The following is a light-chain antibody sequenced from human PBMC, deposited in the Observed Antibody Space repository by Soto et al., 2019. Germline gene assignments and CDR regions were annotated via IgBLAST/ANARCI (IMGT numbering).Light chain of an antibody. Sequence: IQLTHSPSSLSAPAGDGGTLTFQASQNINNYLNWYQQKPGRAPKLLIYDASNLEAGVPSRFRGSGSGTDFTFTISRLQPEDIATYYCQQYENLPTFGQGTRLEIK. CDR1: QNINNY. V-gene: IGKV1-33*01. CDR2: DAS. J-gene: IGKJ5*01. CDR3: QQYENLPT.